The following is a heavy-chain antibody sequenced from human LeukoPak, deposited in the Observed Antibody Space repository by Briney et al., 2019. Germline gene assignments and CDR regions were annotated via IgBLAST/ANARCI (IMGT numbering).Heavy chain of an antibody. CDR1: GFTFSSYA. J-gene: IGHJ6*02. CDR2: ISGSGGST. D-gene: IGHD3-3*01. V-gene: IGHV3-23*01. Sequence: GGSLRLSCAASGFTFSSYAMSWVRQAPGKGLEWVSAISGSGGSTYYADSVKGRFTISRDNSKNTVYLQMNSLRAEDTAVYYCAKDRTIFGVVMDGMDVWGQGTTVTVSS. CDR3: AKDRTIFGVVMDGMDV.